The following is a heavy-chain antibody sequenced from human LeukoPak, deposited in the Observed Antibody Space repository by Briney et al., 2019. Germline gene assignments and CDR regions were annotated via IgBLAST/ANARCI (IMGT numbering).Heavy chain of an antibody. D-gene: IGHD6-19*01. CDR3: ARDRDIAVAGTLDY. CDR2: ISAYNGNT. Sequence: ASVKVSCKASGYTITIYGISWVRQAPGQGLEWMGWISAYNGNTNYAQNLQGRVTMTTDTSTSTAYMELRSLRSDDTAVYYCARDRDIAVAGTLDYWGQGTLVTVSS. J-gene: IGHJ4*02. V-gene: IGHV1-18*01. CDR1: GYTITIYG.